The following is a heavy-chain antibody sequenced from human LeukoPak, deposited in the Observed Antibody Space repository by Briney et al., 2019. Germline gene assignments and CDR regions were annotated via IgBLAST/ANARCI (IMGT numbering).Heavy chain of an antibody. J-gene: IGHJ4*02. D-gene: IGHD3-22*01. CDR1: GASISSSNRY. V-gene: IGHV4-39*01. CDR3: ARGLTYYYDSSGLFPIDY. CDR2: ISYSGIT. Sequence: SETLSITCIVSGASISSSNRYWGWIRQSPEKGLEWLGTISYSGITYYNPSLKSRLTIFVDTPRNQFSLKLTSVTAADTAVYYCARGLTYYYDSSGLFPIDYWGQGTLVTVSS.